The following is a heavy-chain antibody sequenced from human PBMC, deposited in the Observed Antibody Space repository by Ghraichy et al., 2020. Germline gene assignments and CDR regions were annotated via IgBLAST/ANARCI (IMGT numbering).Heavy chain of an antibody. CDR3: AKDLGVGVTTLNFDY. V-gene: IGHV3-30*18. J-gene: IGHJ4*02. CDR2: ISYDGSNK. CDR1: GFTSSSYG. D-gene: IGHD1-26*01. Sequence: GGSLRLSCAASGFTSSSYGMHWVRQAPGKGLEWVAVISYDGSNKYYADSVKGRFTISRDNSKNTLYLQMNSLRAEDTAMYYCAKDLGVGVTTLNFDYWGQGTLVTVSS.